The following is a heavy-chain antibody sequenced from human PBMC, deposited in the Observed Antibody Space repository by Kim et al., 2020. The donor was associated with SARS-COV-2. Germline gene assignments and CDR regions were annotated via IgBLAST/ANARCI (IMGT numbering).Heavy chain of an antibody. CDR3: ANGVSSSSWAHLY. CDR2: IWYDGSKK. Sequence: GGSLRLSCAASGFTFSSYGMHWVRQAPGKGLEWVAVIWYDGSKKYYVDSVKGRFTISRDNTKNTLYLQMNSLRAEDTAVYYCANGVSSSSWAHLYWGQGTLVIVSS. V-gene: IGHV3-33*06. D-gene: IGHD2-2*01. J-gene: IGHJ4*02. CDR1: GFTFSSYG.